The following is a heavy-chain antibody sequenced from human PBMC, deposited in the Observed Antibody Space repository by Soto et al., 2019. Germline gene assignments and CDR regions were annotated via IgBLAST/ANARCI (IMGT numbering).Heavy chain of an antibody. CDR3: ARSRPPDIVVVVAAPAAFDI. V-gene: IGHV4-39*01. CDR1: GGSISSSSYY. CDR2: IYYSGST. J-gene: IGHJ3*02. Sequence: QLQLQESGPGLVKPSETLSLTCTVSGGSISSSSYYWGWIRQPPGKGLEWIGSIYYSGSTYYNPSLRSRVTISVDTSKNQFSLKRSSVTAADTAGYDCARSRPPDIVVVVAAPAAFDIWGQGTMVTVSS. D-gene: IGHD2-15*01.